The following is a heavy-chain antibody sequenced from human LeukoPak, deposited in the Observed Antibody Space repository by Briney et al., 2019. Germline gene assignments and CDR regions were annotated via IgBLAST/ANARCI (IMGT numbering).Heavy chain of an antibody. CDR3: ARDFRSLGPEQRLQGY. V-gene: IGHV1-18*04. D-gene: IGHD6-25*01. J-gene: IGHJ4*02. CDR1: GYTFTSYY. CDR2: ISAYNGNT. Sequence: ASVKVSCKASGYTFTSYYMHWVRQAPGQGLEWMGWISAYNGNTNYAQKLQDRVTMTTDTSTTTAYMELRSLRSDDTAVYYCARDFRSLGPEQRLQGYWGQGTLVTVSS.